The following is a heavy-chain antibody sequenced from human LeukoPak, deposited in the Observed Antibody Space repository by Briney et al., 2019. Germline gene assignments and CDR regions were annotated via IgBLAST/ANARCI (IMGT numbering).Heavy chain of an antibody. Sequence: SVKVSCKASGGTFSSYAISWVRQAPGQGLEWMGGIIPIFGSANYAQKFQGRVTITADESTSTAYMELSSLRSEDTAVYYCARDMAIAAAVTWWFDPWGQGTLVTVSS. CDR2: IIPIFGSA. D-gene: IGHD6-13*01. CDR3: ARDMAIAAAVTWWFDP. V-gene: IGHV1-69*13. CDR1: GGTFSSYA. J-gene: IGHJ5*02.